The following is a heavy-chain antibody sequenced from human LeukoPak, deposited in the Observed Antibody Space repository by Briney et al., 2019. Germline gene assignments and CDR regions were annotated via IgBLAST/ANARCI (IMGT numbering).Heavy chain of an antibody. CDR3: ARLPPRTSYRRPFDY. CDR2: IFYSGTT. Sequence: SSETLSLTCTVSGGSIIDSSCYWAWIRQPPGKGLEWIGSIFYSGTTYYNSSLKSRVTISVDTSKNQFSLKLSSVTAADTAVYYCARLPPRTSYRRPFDYWGQGTLVTVSS. D-gene: IGHD2-2*01. V-gene: IGHV4-39*07. CDR1: GGSIIDSSCY. J-gene: IGHJ4*02.